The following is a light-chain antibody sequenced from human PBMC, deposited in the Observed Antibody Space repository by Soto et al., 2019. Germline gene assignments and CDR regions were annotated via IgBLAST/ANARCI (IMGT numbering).Light chain of an antibody. CDR3: QQYVSIALT. CDR2: WAS. V-gene: IGKV4-1*01. CDR1: QTILSTSNNRNY. Sequence: DSVMTQSPDSLAVSLGERATINCKSSQTILSTSNNRNYLAWYRQKPGQPHRLLIYWASTRESGVPDRISGSGSGTDFTRTISSLQAEDVAVYYGQQYVSIALTVGGGTNVDIX. J-gene: IGKJ4*01.